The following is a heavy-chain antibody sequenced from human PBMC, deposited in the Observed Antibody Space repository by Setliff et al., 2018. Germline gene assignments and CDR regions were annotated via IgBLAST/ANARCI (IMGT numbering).Heavy chain of an antibody. CDR2: IIPIRGVT. J-gene: IGHJ6*03. V-gene: IGHV1-69*10. Sequence: GASVKVSCKASGYTFTSYGISWVRQAPGQGLEWMGVIIPIRGVTNYPQKFQGRVTITTDESRSTAYMELSGLRSEDTAVYYCARERGDIVTTTSYYYYLDVWGKGTTVTV. CDR1: GYTFTSYG. D-gene: IGHD5-12*01. CDR3: ARERGDIVTTTSYYYYLDV.